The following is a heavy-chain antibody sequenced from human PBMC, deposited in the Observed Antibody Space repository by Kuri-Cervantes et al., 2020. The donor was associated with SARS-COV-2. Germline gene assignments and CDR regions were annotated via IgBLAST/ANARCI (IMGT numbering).Heavy chain of an antibody. J-gene: IGHJ6*02. V-gene: IGHV4-59*08. CDR1: GSSISSYY. CDR3: ARLPSYYYYGMDV. Sequence: SETLSLTCTVSGSSISSYYWSWIRQPPGKGLEWIGYIYYSGSTNYNPSLKSRVTISVDTSKNQFSLKLSSVTAADTAVYYCARLPSYYYYGMDVWGQGTTVTVSS. CDR2: IYYSGST.